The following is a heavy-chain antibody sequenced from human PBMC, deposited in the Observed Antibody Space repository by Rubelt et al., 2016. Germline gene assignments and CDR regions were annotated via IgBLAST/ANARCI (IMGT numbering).Heavy chain of an antibody. CDR3: ARRGYIVVVPAAMLNYYYGMDV. D-gene: IGHD2-2*01. Sequence: GKGLEWIGEINHSGSTNYNPSLKSRVTISVDTSKNQFSLKLSSVTAADTAVYYCARRGYIVVVPAAMLNYYYGMDVWGQGTTVTVSS. V-gene: IGHV4-34*01. CDR2: INHSGST. J-gene: IGHJ6*02.